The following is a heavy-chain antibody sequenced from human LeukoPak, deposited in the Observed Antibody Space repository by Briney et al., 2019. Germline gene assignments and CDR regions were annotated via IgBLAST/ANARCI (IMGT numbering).Heavy chain of an antibody. CDR2: ISGSGGST. Sequence: GGSLRLSCAASGFTFSSYAMSWVRQAPGKGLEWVSAISGSGGSTYYADSVKGRFTISRDTSKNTLYLQMNSLRAEDTAVYYCAKQGRDWLRDYYYYMDVWGKGTTVTISS. V-gene: IGHV3-23*01. D-gene: IGHD3-9*01. J-gene: IGHJ6*03. CDR1: GFTFSSYA. CDR3: AKQGRDWLRDYYYYMDV.